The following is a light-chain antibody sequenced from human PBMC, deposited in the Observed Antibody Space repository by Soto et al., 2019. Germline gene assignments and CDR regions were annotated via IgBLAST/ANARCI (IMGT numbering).Light chain of an antibody. V-gene: IGKV3-15*01. CDR1: QSFSSN. CDR2: GAS. Sequence: EIVMTQSPATLSVSPGERVTLSCRASQSFSSNLAWYQQKPGQAPRLLIYGASTRATGTTARFSGSGSGTEFTLTISSLQSEDFAVYYCQQYNEWEYTFGPGTKLEIK. J-gene: IGKJ2*01. CDR3: QQYNEWEYT.